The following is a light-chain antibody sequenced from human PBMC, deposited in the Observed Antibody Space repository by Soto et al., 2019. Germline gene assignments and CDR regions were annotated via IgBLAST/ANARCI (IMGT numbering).Light chain of an antibody. CDR3: QQYNNWPPRIT. V-gene: IGKV3-15*01. CDR2: GAS. Sequence: ERVMTQPPATLSVSPGERATLSCRASQSVSSNLAWYQQKPGQAPRLLIYGASTRATGIPARFSGSGSGTEFTLTISSLQSEDFAVYYCQQYNNWPPRITFGPGTKVDIK. CDR1: QSVSSN. J-gene: IGKJ3*01.